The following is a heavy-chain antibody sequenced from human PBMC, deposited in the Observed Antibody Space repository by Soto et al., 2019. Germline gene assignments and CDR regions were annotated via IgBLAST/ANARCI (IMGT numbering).Heavy chain of an antibody. CDR3: AKDRAVTMIVARGGEIYYYGMDV. CDR2: ISGSGGST. V-gene: IGHV3-23*01. Sequence: GGSLRLSCAASGFTFSSYAMSWVRQAPGKRLEWVSAISGSGGSTYYADSVKGRFTISRDNSKNTLYLQMNSLRAEDTAVYYCAKDRAVTMIVARGGEIYYYGMDVWGQGTTVTVSS. D-gene: IGHD3-22*01. J-gene: IGHJ6*02. CDR1: GFTFSSYA.